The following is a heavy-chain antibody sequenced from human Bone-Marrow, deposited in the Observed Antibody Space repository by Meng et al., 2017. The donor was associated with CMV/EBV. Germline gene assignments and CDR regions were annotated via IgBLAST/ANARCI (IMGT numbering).Heavy chain of an antibody. J-gene: IGHJ5*02. D-gene: IGHD6-13*01. V-gene: IGHV1-18*01. CDR2: ISAYNGNT. CDR1: GYTFTSYG. CDR3: ARGQYRSSWYRFDH. Sequence: ASVKVSRKASGYTFTSYGISWVRQAPGQGLEWMGWISAYNGNTNYAQNLQGRVTMTRDTSISTADMELSRLRSDDTAVYYCARGQYRSSWYRFDHWGQGTLVTVSS.